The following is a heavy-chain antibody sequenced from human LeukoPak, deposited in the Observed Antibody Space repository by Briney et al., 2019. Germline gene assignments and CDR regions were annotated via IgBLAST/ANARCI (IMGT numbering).Heavy chain of an antibody. CDR2: IKQDGSEK. CDR1: PFNFNTYW. V-gene: IGHV3-7*01. D-gene: IGHD3-10*01. CDR3: ARDPGSGYMDV. Sequence: GGSLILSCAASPFNFNTYWMTWVRQAPGKGLEWVANIKQDGSEKYYVDSVKGRFTISRDNAKNSLYLQMNSLRAEDTAVYYCARDPGSGYMDVWGKGTTVTVSS. J-gene: IGHJ6*03.